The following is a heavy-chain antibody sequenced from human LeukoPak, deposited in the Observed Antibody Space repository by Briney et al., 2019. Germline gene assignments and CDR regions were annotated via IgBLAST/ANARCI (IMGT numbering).Heavy chain of an antibody. CDR2: IYHSGST. Sequence: KASETLSLTCAGSGGSISSGGYSWSWIRQPPGKGLEWIGYIYHSGSTYYNPSLKSRVTISVDRSKNQFSLKLSSVTAADTAVYYCAREDWVSPGTFDYWGQEPWSPSPQ. D-gene: IGHD3/OR15-3a*01. CDR3: AREDWVSPGTFDY. CDR1: GGSISSGGYS. V-gene: IGHV4-30-2*01. J-gene: IGHJ4*01.